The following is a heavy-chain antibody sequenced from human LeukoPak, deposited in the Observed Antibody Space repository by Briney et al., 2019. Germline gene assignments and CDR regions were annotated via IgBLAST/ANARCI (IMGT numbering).Heavy chain of an antibody. J-gene: IGHJ6*03. CDR1: GSSFTSYW. CDR3: ARHVGNYGSGSYYPYYYYYYMDV. V-gene: IGHV5-51*01. D-gene: IGHD3-10*01. Sequence: GESLEISCKGSGSSFTSYWIGWVRQMPGKGLEWMGIIYPGDSDTRYSPSFQGQVTISADKSISTAYLQWSSLKASDTAMYYCARHVGNYGSGSYYPYYYYYYMDVWGKGTTVTISS. CDR2: IYPGDSDT.